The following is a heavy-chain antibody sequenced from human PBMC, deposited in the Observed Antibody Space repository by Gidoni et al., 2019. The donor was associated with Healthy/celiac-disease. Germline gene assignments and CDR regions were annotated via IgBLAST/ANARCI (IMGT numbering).Heavy chain of an antibody. CDR2: ISISSSTI. CDR3: ARDASGYYFLWRYFDY. CDR1: GFTFGSYS. D-gene: IGHD3-22*01. V-gene: IGHV3-48*02. J-gene: IGHJ4*02. Sequence: EVQLVESGGGLVQPGGSLRLSCAASGFTFGSYSMNWVRQAPGKGLEWVSYISISSSTIYYADSVKGRFTISRDNAKNSLYLQMNSLRDEDTAVYYCARDASGYYFLWRYFDYWGQGTLVTVSS.